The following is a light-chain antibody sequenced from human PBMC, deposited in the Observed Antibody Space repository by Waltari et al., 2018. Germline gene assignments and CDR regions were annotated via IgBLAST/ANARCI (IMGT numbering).Light chain of an antibody. V-gene: IGLV1-51*01. J-gene: IGLJ3*02. CDR3: GTWDSNLSAGV. CDR2: DNN. Sequence: QSVLTQPPSVSAAPGQKVTISCSGSSPNIGDNYVSWYQQHPVAAPKLLIDDNNNRPSGIPDRFSGSKSGTSATLGITGLQTGDEANYYCGTWDSNLSAGVFGGGTKLTVL. CDR1: SPNIGDNY.